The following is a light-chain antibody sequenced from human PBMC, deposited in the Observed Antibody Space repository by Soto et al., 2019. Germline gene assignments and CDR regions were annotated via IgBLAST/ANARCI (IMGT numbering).Light chain of an antibody. J-gene: IGKJ2*01. CDR1: QNLSRN. CDR3: QQYDTWPHT. CDR2: GAS. V-gene: IGKV3-15*01. Sequence: EMVMTQSPATLSVSPGERATLSCRASQNLSRNLAWYQQQPGQAPRLLIYGASTRATGIPARFSGSGSGTDFTLTISSRHSEDFAVYYCQQYDTWPHTFGQGTKLEIK.